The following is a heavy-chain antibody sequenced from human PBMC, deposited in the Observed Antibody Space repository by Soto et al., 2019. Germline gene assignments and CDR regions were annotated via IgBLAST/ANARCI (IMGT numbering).Heavy chain of an antibody. CDR3: ARFETETPIGTEY. Sequence: EVQLVESGGGLVKPGGSLRLSCAASGFTFSAYSMNWVRQAPGKGLEWVASISGSRIYIIYAESVKGRFTISRDDAKNSLFLQSTSLRADDTAVYYCARFETETPIGTEYWGQGTLITVSS. J-gene: IGHJ4*02. CDR1: GFTFSAYS. V-gene: IGHV3-21*06. CDR2: ISGSRIYI. D-gene: IGHD3-10*01.